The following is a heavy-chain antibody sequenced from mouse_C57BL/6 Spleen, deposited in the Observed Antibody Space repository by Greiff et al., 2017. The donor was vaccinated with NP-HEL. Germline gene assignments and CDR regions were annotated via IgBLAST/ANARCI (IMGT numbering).Heavy chain of an antibody. J-gene: IGHJ4*01. Sequence: EVQVVESGGGLVKPGGSLKLSCAASGFTFSSYAMSWVRQTPEQRLEWVATISDGGSYTYYPDNVKGRFTISRDNAKNNLYLQMSHLKSEDTAMYYCARGVGDYEGYAMDYWGQGTSVTVSS. CDR1: GFTFSSYA. V-gene: IGHV5-4*01. D-gene: IGHD2-4*01. CDR2: ISDGGSYT. CDR3: ARGVGDYEGYAMDY.